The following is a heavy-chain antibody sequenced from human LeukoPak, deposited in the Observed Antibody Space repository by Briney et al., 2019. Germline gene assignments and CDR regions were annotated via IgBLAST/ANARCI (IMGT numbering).Heavy chain of an antibody. Sequence: ASVKVSCKASGYTFTSYDINWVRQATGQGLEWMGWMNPNSGNTGYAQKFQGRVTVTRNTSISTAYMELSSLRSEDTAVYYCARAELGYCSSTSCYYYYGMDVWGQGTTVTVSS. V-gene: IGHV1-8*01. D-gene: IGHD2-2*01. CDR2: MNPNSGNT. CDR1: GYTFTSYD. CDR3: ARAELGYCSSTSCYYYYGMDV. J-gene: IGHJ6*02.